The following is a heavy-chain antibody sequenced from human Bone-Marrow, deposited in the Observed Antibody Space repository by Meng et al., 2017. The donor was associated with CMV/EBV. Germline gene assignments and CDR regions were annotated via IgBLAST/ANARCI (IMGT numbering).Heavy chain of an antibody. V-gene: IGHV3-30*02. CDR3: AKSGVAILNY. D-gene: IGHD2-21*01. J-gene: IGHJ4*02. CDR2: IRYDGSNK. Sequence: GESLKISCVASGFTFSSYGMHWVRQAPGKGLEWVAFIRYDGSNKYYADSVKGRFTISRDNSKNTLYLQMNSLRAEDTAVYYCAKSGVAILNYWGQGTLVTVSS. CDR1: GFTFSSYG.